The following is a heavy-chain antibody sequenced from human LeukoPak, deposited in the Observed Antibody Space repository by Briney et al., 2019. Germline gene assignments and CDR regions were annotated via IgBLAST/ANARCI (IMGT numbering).Heavy chain of an antibody. CDR2: ISGSGGST. Sequence: GGSLRLSCAASGFTFSSYGMSWVRQAPGKGLEWVSAISGSGGSTYYADSVKGRFTISRDNSKNTLYLQMNSLRAEDTAVYYCAKFGRYCSSTSCYGDVDYWGQGTLVTVSS. J-gene: IGHJ4*02. CDR1: GFTFSSYG. D-gene: IGHD2-2*01. CDR3: AKFGRYCSSTSCYGDVDY. V-gene: IGHV3-23*01.